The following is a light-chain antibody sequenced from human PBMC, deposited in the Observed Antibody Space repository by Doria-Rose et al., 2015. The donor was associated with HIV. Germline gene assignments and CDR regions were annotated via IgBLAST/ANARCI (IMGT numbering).Light chain of an antibody. CDR2: RAS. J-gene: IGKJ2*01. CDR1: QGIGSD. Sequence: EIVMTQSPATLSVSPGERATLSCRASQGIGSDFAWYQQKPGQAPRLLIYRASIRATGITPRFTGGGSGTGFTLTISSLQSEDFAVYFCQQYSQWPPYTFGQGTKLEVE. CDR3: QQYSQWPPYT. V-gene: IGKV3-15*01.